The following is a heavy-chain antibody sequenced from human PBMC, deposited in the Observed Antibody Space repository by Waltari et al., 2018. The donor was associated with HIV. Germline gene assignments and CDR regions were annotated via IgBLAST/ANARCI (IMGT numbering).Heavy chain of an antibody. CDR2: IIPIVGTA. V-gene: IGHV1-69*01. CDR3: ATPPSGAYYYYYGMDV. Sequence: QVQLVQSGAEVKKPGSSVKVSCKASGGTFSSYAISWVRQAPGQGLEWRGGIIPIVGTANYPQKFQGGVTITADESTSTAYMELSSLRSEDTAVYYCATPPSGAYYYYYGMDVWGQGTTVTVSS. J-gene: IGHJ6*02. CDR1: GGTFSSYA. D-gene: IGHD3-10*01.